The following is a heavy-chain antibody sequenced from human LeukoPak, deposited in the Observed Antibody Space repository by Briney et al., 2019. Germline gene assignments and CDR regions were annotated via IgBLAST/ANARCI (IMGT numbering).Heavy chain of an antibody. CDR1: GYTFTGYY. J-gene: IGHJ5*02. CDR2: INPNSGGT. D-gene: IGHD6-13*01. Sequence: ASVKVSCKASGYTFTGYYMHWVRQAPGQGLEWMGWINPNSGGTNYAQKFQGRVTMTRDTSTSTVYMELSSLRSEDTAVYYCARDGIAAAGTVGWFDPWGQGTLVTVSS. CDR3: ARDGIAAAGTVGWFDP. V-gene: IGHV1-2*02.